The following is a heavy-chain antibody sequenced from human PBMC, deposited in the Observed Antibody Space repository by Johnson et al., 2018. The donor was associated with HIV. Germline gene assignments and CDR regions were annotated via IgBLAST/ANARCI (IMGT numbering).Heavy chain of an antibody. V-gene: IGHV3-30*04. J-gene: IGHJ3*01. CDR3: AKVRGGWLGHDAFDL. CDR2: ISYDGSNK. CDR1: GFTFSSYA. Sequence: QMLLVESGGGVVQPGRSLRLSCAASGFTFSSYAMHWVRQAPGKGLEWVAVISYDGSNKYYADSVKGRFTISRDNSKNTLYLQMNSLRGEDTAVYYCAKVRGGWLGHDAFDLWGQGTMVTVSS. D-gene: IGHD6-19*01.